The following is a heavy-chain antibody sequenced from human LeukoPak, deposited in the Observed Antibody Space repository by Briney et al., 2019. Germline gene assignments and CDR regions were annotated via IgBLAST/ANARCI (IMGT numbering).Heavy chain of an antibody. D-gene: IGHD2-2*01. CDR2: IIGYNGKT. Sequence: ASVKVSCKASGYTFSNYGISWVRQAPGQGLEWMGWIIGYNGKTNYAQKFQGRVTMTTDTSTSTAYMELRSLKSDDTAVYYCARDYCSSTSCYFDYWGQGTLVTVSS. CDR3: ARDYCSSTSCYFDY. V-gene: IGHV1-18*01. J-gene: IGHJ4*02. CDR1: GYTFSNYG.